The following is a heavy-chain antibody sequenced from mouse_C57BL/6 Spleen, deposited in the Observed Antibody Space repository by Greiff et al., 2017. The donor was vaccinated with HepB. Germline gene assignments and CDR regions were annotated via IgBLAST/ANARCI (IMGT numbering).Heavy chain of an antibody. CDR3: ASMVTARAWFAY. J-gene: IGHJ3*01. Sequence: QVQLPQPGAELVRPGSSVKLFCKASGFTFTSHRMDWVKQRPGQGLEWDGNIYPSDSETHYNPKFKDKATLTVDKSTSTASMQLSSLTSEDYEVYYYASMVTARAWFAYWGQGTLVTVSA. D-gene: IGHD2-1*01. CDR2: IYPSDSET. CDR1: GFTFTSHR. V-gene: IGHV1-61*01.